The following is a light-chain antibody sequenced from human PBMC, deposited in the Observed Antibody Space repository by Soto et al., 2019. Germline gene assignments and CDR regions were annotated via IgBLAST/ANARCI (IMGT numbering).Light chain of an antibody. CDR1: QSVSNH. CDR3: QQRSDWSWT. Sequence: EIVLTQSPATLSLSPGERATLSCRASQSVSNHLAWYQQKPGQAPRLLISDASDRSTGMPARFSGSGSGTDLTLTISSLEPEDFAVYYCQQRSDWSWTFGQGTKVEIK. J-gene: IGKJ1*01. CDR2: DAS. V-gene: IGKV3-11*01.